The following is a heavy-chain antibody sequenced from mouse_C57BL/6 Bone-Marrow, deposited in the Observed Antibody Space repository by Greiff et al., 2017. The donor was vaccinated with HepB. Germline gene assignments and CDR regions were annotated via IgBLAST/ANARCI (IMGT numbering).Heavy chain of an antibody. Sequence: EVHLVESGGGLVKPGGSLKLSCAASGFTFSDYGMHWVRQAPEKGLEWVAYISSGSSTIYYADTVKGRFTISRDNAKNTLFLQMTSLRSEDTAMYCCARPRRCYAMYYWGQGTSVTVSS. D-gene: IGHD1-1*01. J-gene: IGHJ4*01. CDR2: ISSGSSTI. V-gene: IGHV5-17*01. CDR3: ARPRRCYAMYY. CDR1: GFTFSDYG.